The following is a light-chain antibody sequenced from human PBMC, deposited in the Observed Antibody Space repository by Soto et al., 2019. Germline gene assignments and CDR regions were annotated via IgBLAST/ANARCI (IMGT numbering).Light chain of an antibody. CDR1: QSFSSSY. CDR3: QQYGSSPRT. Sequence: EIVWTQAPGTLSLSPRETATLSCTASQSFSSSYLAWYQQKPGPAPRLLIYGASSRATGIPDRFSGSGSGTGFTLTISRLEPEDFAVYYCQQYGSSPRTFGKGTKVQIK. J-gene: IGKJ1*01. CDR2: GAS. V-gene: IGKV3-20*01.